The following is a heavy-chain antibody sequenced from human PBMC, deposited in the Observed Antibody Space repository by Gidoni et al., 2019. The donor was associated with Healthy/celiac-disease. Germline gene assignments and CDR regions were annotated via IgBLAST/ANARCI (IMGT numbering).Heavy chain of an antibody. D-gene: IGHD5-12*01. J-gene: IGHJ5*02. CDR2: INAGNGNT. Sequence: QVQLVQSGAEVKKPGASVKVSCKASGYTFTSYAMHWVRQAPGQRLEWMGWINAGNGNTKYSQKFQGRVTITRDTSASTAYMELSSLRSEDTAVYYCAREAEDIVATININWFDPWGQGTLVTVSS. CDR3: AREAEDIVATININWFDP. V-gene: IGHV1-3*01. CDR1: GYTFTSYA.